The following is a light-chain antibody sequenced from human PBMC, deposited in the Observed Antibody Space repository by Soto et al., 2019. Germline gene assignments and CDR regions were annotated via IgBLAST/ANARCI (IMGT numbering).Light chain of an antibody. CDR3: SSFTSRFTFNYI. CDR1: SSDVGGYNY. J-gene: IGLJ1*01. CDR2: EVT. Sequence: QSVLTQPASVSGSPGQSITISCTGTSSDVGGYNYVSWYQQHPGKAPKIIIYEVTNRPSGLSNRFSGSKSGNTASLTISGLQAEDDADYYCSSFTSRFTFNYIFGTGTKVTVL. V-gene: IGLV2-14*01.